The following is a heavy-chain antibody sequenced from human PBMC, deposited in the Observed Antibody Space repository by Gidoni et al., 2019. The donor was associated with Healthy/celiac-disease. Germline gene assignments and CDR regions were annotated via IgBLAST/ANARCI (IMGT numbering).Heavy chain of an antibody. CDR2: INPNSGGT. Sequence: QVQLVQSGAEVKKPGASVKVSCKASGYPFTGYYMPWVRQAPGQGLEWMGRINPNSGGTNYAQKFQGRVTMTRDTSISTAYMELSMLRSDDTAVYYCARARVEQLVSDYWGQGTLVTVSS. CDR3: ARARVEQLVSDY. CDR1: GYPFTGYY. V-gene: IGHV1-2*06. J-gene: IGHJ4*02. D-gene: IGHD6-13*01.